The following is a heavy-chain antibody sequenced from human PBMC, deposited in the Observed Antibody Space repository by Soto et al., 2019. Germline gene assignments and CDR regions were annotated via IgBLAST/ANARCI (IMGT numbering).Heavy chain of an antibody. CDR3: ARLLTEGVTYREDAFDI. Sequence: HVQLVQSGGEVKKPGASVKVSCKASGYTFTSHGFSWVRQAPGQGLEWMGWISTYNGKTDYAQKFQGRVTMTADTRTNTGYMELRSLRSDDTAVYYCARLLTEGVTYREDAFDIWGQGTKVTVPS. CDR2: ISTYNGKT. CDR1: GYTFTSHG. J-gene: IGHJ3*02. V-gene: IGHV1-18*01. D-gene: IGHD3-16*02.